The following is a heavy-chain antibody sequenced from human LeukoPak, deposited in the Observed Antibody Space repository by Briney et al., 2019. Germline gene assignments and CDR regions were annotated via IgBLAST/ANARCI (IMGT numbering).Heavy chain of an antibody. J-gene: IGHJ5*02. CDR1: GFTFSSYW. V-gene: IGHV3-7*01. CDR3: ARDDCSSISCYHNWFDP. Sequence: GGSLRLSCAASGFTFSSYWMSWVRQAPGEGLEWVANIKQDGSEKYYVDSVKGRFTISRDNAKNSLYLQMNSLRAEDTAVYYCARDDCSSISCYHNWFDPGGQGTLVTVSS. CDR2: IKQDGSEK. D-gene: IGHD2-2*01.